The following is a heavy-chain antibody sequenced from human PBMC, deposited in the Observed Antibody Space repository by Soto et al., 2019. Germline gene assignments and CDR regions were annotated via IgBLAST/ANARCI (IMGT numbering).Heavy chain of an antibody. D-gene: IGHD7-27*01. CDR3: AYRLYAGWLTGSYYDY. CDR2: VYWDDDK. Sequence: QITLKESGPTLVKPTQTLTLTCTFSGFSLSTSGAGVGWIRQPPPKALEWLAVVYWDDDKRYSPSLKSRLTITKDTSKNQVVLKMTNMDPVDTATHYCAYRLYAGWLTGSYYDYWGPGTLVTVSS. CDR1: GFSLSTSGAG. V-gene: IGHV2-5*02. J-gene: IGHJ4*02.